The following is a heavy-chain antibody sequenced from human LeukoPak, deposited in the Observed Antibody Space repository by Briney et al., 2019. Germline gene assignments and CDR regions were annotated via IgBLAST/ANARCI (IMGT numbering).Heavy chain of an antibody. V-gene: IGHV4-59*01. CDR1: GGSISTYY. D-gene: IGHD3-22*01. CDR2: IYYSGST. CDR3: ARASYYDSSGLDV. J-gene: IGHJ6*02. Sequence: SETLSLTCSVSGGSISTYYWTWIRQPPGKGLEWIGYIYYSGSTNYNPSLKSRVTISVDTSRNQFPLKLSSVTAADTAVYYCARASYYDSSGLDVWGQGTTVTVSS.